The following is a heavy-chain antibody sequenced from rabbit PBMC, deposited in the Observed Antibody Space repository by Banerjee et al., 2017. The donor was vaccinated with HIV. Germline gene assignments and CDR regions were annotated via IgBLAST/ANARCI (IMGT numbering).Heavy chain of an antibody. D-gene: IGHD6-1*01. CDR3: ARIYVGYNGYDYGNL. V-gene: IGHV1S40*01. CDR1: GFTLSSTFW. Sequence: QSLEESGGDLVKPGESLTLSCKASGFTLSSTFWMCWVRQAPGKGLEWIGCIYAGSSGSAYYASWANGRFTISKASSTTVTLQMTSLTAADTATYFCARIYVGYNGYDYGNLWGPGTLVTVS. CDR2: IYAGSSGSA. J-gene: IGHJ4*01.